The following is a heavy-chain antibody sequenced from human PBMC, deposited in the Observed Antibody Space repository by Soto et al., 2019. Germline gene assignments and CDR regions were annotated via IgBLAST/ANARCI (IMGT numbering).Heavy chain of an antibody. CDR3: AKGKGVGATPDGANC. CDR1: GFTFSRYG. Sequence: EVQVLESGGGLVQPGGSLRLSCAASGFTFSRYGMNWVRQAPGKGLEWVSGVRSDGDTTYNADSVKGRFTVSRDNFGNTVDLQMNNLRVEDTAVYYCAKGKGVGATPDGANCWGQGTLVTVSS. V-gene: IGHV3-23*01. D-gene: IGHD1-26*01. CDR2: VRSDGDTT. J-gene: IGHJ4*02.